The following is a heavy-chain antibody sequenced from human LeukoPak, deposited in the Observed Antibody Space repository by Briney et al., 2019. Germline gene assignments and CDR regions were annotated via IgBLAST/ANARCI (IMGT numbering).Heavy chain of an antibody. CDR2: ISGSGGST. J-gene: IGHJ4*02. CDR1: GFTFSSYA. Sequence: GGSLRLSCAASGFTFSSYAMSWVRQAPGKGLEWVSAISGSGGSTYYADSVKGRFTISRDNSKNTLYLQMNSLRAEDTAVYYCARNNFGGGSVKNFDYWGRGPVVTVSS. D-gene: IGHD3-16*01. V-gene: IGHV3-23*01. CDR3: ARNNFGGGSVKNFDY.